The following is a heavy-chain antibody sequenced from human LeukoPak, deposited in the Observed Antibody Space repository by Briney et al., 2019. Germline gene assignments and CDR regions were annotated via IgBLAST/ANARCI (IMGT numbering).Heavy chain of an antibody. D-gene: IGHD3-9*01. CDR1: GFTFSSYG. V-gene: IGHV3-30*18. Sequence: GRSLRLSCAASGFTFSSYGMHWVRQAPGKGLEWVAVISYDGSNKYYADSVKGRFTITRDNSKNTLYLQMNSLRAEDTAVYYCAKAPTPHYDILTGPLGYWGQGTLVTVSS. J-gene: IGHJ4*02. CDR2: ISYDGSNK. CDR3: AKAPTPHYDILTGPLGY.